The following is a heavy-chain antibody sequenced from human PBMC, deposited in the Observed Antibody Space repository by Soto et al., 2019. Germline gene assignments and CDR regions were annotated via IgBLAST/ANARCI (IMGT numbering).Heavy chain of an antibody. V-gene: IGHV1-46*01. Sequence: GASVKVSCTASGYTFTSYYMHWVRQAPGQGLEWMGIINPSGGSTSYAQKFQGRVTMTRDTSTSTVYMELSSLRSEDTAVYYCAITQWELRSEYYYYGMDVWGQGTTVTVSS. CDR1: GYTFTSYY. D-gene: IGHD1-26*01. CDR2: INPSGGST. J-gene: IGHJ6*02. CDR3: AITQWELRSEYYYYGMDV.